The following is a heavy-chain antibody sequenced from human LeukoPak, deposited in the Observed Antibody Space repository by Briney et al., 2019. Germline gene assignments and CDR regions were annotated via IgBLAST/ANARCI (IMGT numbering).Heavy chain of an antibody. J-gene: IGHJ5*02. D-gene: IGHD3-22*01. CDR3: ARDWSYYDSSGYYYVSWFDP. CDR1: GGSISSYY. V-gene: IGHV4-59*01. CDR2: IYYSGST. Sequence: SETLSLTCTVSGGSISSYYWSWIRQPPGKGLEWIGYIYYSGSTNYNPSLKSRVTISVDTSKNQFSLKLSSVTAADTAVYYCARDWSYYDSSGYYYVSWFDPWGQGTLVTVSS.